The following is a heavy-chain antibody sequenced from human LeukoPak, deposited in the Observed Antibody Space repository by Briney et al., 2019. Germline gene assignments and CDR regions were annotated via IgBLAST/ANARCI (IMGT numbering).Heavy chain of an antibody. CDR3: ASLIVGASQFDY. J-gene: IGHJ4*02. CDR2: IIPIFGTA. V-gene: IGHV1-69*05. D-gene: IGHD1-26*01. Sequence: ASVKVSCKASGGTFSSYAISWVRQAPGQGLEWMGGIIPIFGTANYAQKFQGRVTITTDESTSTGYMELSSLRSEDTAVYYCASLIVGASQFDYWGQGTLVTVSS. CDR1: GGTFSSYA.